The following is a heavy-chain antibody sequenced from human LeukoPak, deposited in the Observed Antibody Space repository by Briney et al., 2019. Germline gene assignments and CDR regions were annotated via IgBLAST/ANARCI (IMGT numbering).Heavy chain of an antibody. CDR2: INSDGSST. J-gene: IGHJ5*02. CDR1: GFTLSVYW. CDR3: ARGVAVAGTFSWFDP. D-gene: IGHD6-19*01. V-gene: IGHV3-74*03. Sequence: GGSLRLSCAASGFTLSVYWMHWVRQVPGKGLVWVSRINSDGSSTTYADSVRGRFTISRDNAKNTLYLQMNSLRGEDTAVYYCARGVAVAGTFSWFDPWGQRTLVTVSS.